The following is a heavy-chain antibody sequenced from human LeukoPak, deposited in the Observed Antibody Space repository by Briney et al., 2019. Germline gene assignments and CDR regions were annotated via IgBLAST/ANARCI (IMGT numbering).Heavy chain of an antibody. Sequence: GGSLRLSCAASGFSFSMYSMSWIRQASGKGLEWVSVISDNGAVTFYGDSVKGRFTISRDNSKNTLYLQMSSLRAEDTAVYYCARDGGSSWYFDYWGQGTLVTVSS. V-gene: IGHV3-23*01. CDR3: ARDGGSSWYFDY. CDR1: GFSFSMYS. CDR2: ISDNGAVT. J-gene: IGHJ4*02. D-gene: IGHD6-13*01.